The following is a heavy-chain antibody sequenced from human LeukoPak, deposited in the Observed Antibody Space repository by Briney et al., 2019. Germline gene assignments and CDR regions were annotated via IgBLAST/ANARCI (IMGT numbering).Heavy chain of an antibody. D-gene: IGHD3-22*01. CDR1: GGTFRSFA. Sequence: SVKVSCKASGGTFRSFAISWVRQAPGQGLEWMGWISPVFGTANYAQKFQGRVAITTDESTSTAYMDLSSLRSEDTAVYYCARAADFYETSGYYYYFDYCGQGTLVTVSS. CDR3: ARAADFYETSGYYYYFDY. V-gene: IGHV1-69*05. J-gene: IGHJ4*02. CDR2: ISPVFGTA.